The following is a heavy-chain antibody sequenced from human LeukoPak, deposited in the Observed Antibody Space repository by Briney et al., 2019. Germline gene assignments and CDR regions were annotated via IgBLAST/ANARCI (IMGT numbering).Heavy chain of an antibody. CDR2: IIPIFGTA. J-gene: IGHJ4*02. D-gene: IGHD5-12*01. Sequence: SVKVSCKASGGTFSSYAISWVRQAPGQGLEWMGGIIPIFGTANYAQKFQGRVTITADKSTSTAYMGLSSLRSEDTAVYYCAREEWNLQYSGYDWTYYFDYWGQGTLVTVSS. V-gene: IGHV1-69*06. CDR1: GGTFSSYA. CDR3: AREEWNLQYSGYDWTYYFDY.